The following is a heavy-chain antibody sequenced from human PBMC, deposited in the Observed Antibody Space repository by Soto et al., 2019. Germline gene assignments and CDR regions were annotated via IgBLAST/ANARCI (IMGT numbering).Heavy chain of an antibody. J-gene: IGHJ5*02. CDR3: ARDHNGKLMHWFDP. CDR1: GGYISSHS. CDR2: IYYSGST. Sequence: LAPLSLASSVAGGYISSHSCRWIRQPPGKGLEWTGYIYYSGSTNYNPSLKSRVTISVDTSKTQFSLKLSSVTAADTSVYCCARDHNGKLMHWFDPWGQGILVTVS. V-gene: IGHV4-59*11. D-gene: IGHD3-16*01.